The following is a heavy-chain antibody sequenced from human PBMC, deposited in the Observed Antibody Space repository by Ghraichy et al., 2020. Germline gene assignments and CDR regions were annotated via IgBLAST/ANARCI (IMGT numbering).Heavy chain of an antibody. Sequence: GSLNISCAASGFPFSTYYMNWVRQAPGKGLEGVSEISHNSKDIYYADSVKGRFTISRDNGKNSLYLQMNSLRDEDTAVYYCAREAPALGTGGFDIWGQGTVVTVSS. CDR3: AREAPALGTGGFDI. V-gene: IGHV3-48*02. CDR2: ISHNSKDI. D-gene: IGHD7-27*01. CDR1: GFPFSTYY. J-gene: IGHJ3*02.